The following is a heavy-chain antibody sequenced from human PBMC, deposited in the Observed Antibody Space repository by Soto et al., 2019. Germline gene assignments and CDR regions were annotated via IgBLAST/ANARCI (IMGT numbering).Heavy chain of an antibody. CDR2: FGTSRKYI. CDR1: GYTLSDYS. CDR3: AKLYLFDY. Sequence: PGGSLRLSCAASGYTLSDYSMNWVRQAPGKGLEWVSYFGTSRKYIYYADSVKGRFTISRDNAKNSLYLQMNSLRAEDTAVYYCAKLYLFDYWGQGTLVTVSS. J-gene: IGHJ4*02. V-gene: IGHV3-21*05. D-gene: IGHD1-7*01.